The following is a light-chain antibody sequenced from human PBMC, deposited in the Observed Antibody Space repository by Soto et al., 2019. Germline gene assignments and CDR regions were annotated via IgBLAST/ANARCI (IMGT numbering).Light chain of an antibody. CDR3: QSYDSSLSGSVV. Sequence: QSVLTQPPSVSGAPGQRVTISCTGSSSNIGAGYDVHWYKQLPGAAPKLLIYGNTKRPSGVPDRFSGSKSGTSASLAITGLQAEDEAEYYCQSYDSSLSGSVVFGGGTKLTVL. CDR2: GNT. J-gene: IGLJ2*01. V-gene: IGLV1-40*01. CDR1: SSNIGAGYD.